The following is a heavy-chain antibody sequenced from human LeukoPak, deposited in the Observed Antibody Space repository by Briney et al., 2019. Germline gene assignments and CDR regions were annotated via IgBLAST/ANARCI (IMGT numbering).Heavy chain of an antibody. CDR1: GYTFTDYY. Sequence: ASVKVSCKTSGYTFTDYYIHWVRQAPGQGLEWMGWINPNSGGTNYAQLFQGRVTVARDTSVSTAYMELSRLTSDDTAVYYCARGGTVVVTPAQPPFQHWGQGTLVTVSS. CDR2: INPNSGGT. CDR3: ARGGTVVVTPAQPPFQH. V-gene: IGHV1-2*02. J-gene: IGHJ1*01. D-gene: IGHD2-2*01.